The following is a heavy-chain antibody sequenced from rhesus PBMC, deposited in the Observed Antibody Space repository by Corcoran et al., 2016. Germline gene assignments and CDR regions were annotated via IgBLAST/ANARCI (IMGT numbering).Heavy chain of an antibody. Sequence: QVQLQESGPGLVKPSETLSVTCAVSGGSISSSYWSWIRQAPGKGLELIGYIYGSGSSTNYNPSLKSRVTLSVDTSKNQLSLKLSSVTTADTAVYYCARDEVSRGYFDYWGQGVLVTVSS. V-gene: IGHV4-169*02. J-gene: IGHJ4*01. CDR2: IYGSGSST. CDR1: GGSISSSY. CDR3: ARDEVSRGYFDY.